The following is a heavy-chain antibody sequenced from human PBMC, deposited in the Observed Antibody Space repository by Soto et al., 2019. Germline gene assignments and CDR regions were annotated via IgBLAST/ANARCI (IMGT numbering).Heavy chain of an antibody. CDR2: ISAYNGNT. Sequence: ASVKVSCKASGYTFTSYGISWVRQAPGQGLEWMGWISAYNGNTNYAQKLQGRVTMTTDTSTSTAYMELRSLRSDDTAVYYCARAFIGLGYSNYPNWFDPWGQGTLVTVSS. J-gene: IGHJ5*02. CDR1: GYTFTSYG. CDR3: ARAFIGLGYSNYPNWFDP. D-gene: IGHD4-4*01. V-gene: IGHV1-18*01.